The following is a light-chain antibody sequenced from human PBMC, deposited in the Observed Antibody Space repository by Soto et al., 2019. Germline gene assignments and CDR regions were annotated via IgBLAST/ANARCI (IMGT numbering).Light chain of an antibody. Sequence: IRMTQSASPLSASVGGRVTIICRASQSISSWLAWYQQKPGKAPKLLIYDASSLESGVPSRFSGSGSGTEFTLTISSLQTDDFATYYCQQYNSYPWTFGQGTKVDI. CDR2: DAS. V-gene: IGKV1-5*02. CDR3: QQYNSYPWT. J-gene: IGKJ1*01. CDR1: QSISSW.